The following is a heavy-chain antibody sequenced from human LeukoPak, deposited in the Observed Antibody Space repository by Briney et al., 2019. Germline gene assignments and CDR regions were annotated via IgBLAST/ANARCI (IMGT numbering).Heavy chain of an antibody. V-gene: IGHV3-48*01. D-gene: IGHD2-8*01. J-gene: IGHJ4*02. CDR3: ASSMVALIDY. CDR2: ISGSSSII. Sequence: GGSLRLSCAASRFTFSSYSMNWVRQAPGKGLEWVSYISGSSSIIYYADSVKGRFTISRDNAKNSLYLQMNSLRAEDTAVYYCASSMVALIDYWGQGTLVTVSS. CDR1: RFTFSSYS.